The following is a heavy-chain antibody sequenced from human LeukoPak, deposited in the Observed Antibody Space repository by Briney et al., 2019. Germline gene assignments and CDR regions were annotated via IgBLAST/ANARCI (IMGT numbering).Heavy chain of an antibody. Sequence: GGSLRLSCAAFGFTFSSYAMSWVRQAPGKGLEWVSAISGSGGSTYYADSVKGRFTISRDNSKNTLYLQMNSLRAEDTAVYYCATPVDTYDSSGYYSAFDYWGQGTLVTVSS. CDR1: GFTFSSYA. J-gene: IGHJ4*02. CDR3: ATPVDTYDSSGYYSAFDY. V-gene: IGHV3-23*01. D-gene: IGHD3-22*01. CDR2: ISGSGGST.